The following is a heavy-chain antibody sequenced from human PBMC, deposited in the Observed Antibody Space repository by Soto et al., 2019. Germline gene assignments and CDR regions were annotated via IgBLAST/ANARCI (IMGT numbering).Heavy chain of an antibody. D-gene: IGHD5-12*01. Sequence: QLQLQESGPGLLRPSQTLSLTCIVSGGSIISGNYSWSWIRQPPGKALEWIGYIYHSGSTYYNPSRRSRVTLSVDSSKNQFSLNMKSMTAADTAVYYCAGRVVDSATGDFDRWGQGTLVTVSS. CDR3: AGRVVDSATGDFDR. V-gene: IGHV4-30-2*01. J-gene: IGHJ4*02. CDR2: IYHSGST. CDR1: GGSIISGNYS.